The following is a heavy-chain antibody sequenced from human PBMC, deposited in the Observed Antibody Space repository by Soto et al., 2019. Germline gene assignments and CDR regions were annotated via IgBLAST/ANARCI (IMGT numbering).Heavy chain of an antibody. J-gene: IGHJ6*02. D-gene: IGHD3-22*01. CDR2: IWYDGSNK. V-gene: IGHV3-33*01. CDR3: ARVREDSSGYYYYYYGMDV. CDR1: GFTFSSYG. Sequence: QVQLVESGGGVVQPGRSLRLSCAASGFTFSSYGMHWVRQAPGKGLEWVAVIWYDGSNKYYADSVKGRFTISRDNSKNTLYLQMHSLRAEDRAVHYCARVREDSSGYYYYYYGMDVWGQGTTVPVSS.